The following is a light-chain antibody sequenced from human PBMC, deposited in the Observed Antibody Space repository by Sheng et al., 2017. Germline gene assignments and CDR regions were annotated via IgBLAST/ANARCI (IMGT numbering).Light chain of an antibody. J-gene: IGKJ5*01. CDR2: GAS. CDR3: QQYNNWPT. V-gene: IGKV3-15*01. CDR1: QSVSSN. Sequence: EIEMTQSPATLSVSLGERVTLSCRASQSVSSNLAWYQQKPGQAPRLLIYGASTRVTEISDRFSGGGSGTEFTLTISSLQSEDFALYYCQQYNNWPTFGQGTRLEIK.